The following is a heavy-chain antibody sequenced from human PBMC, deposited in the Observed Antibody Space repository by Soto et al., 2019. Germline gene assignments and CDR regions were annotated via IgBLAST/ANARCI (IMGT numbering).Heavy chain of an antibody. J-gene: IGHJ6*03. CDR1: GYTFTSYD. V-gene: IGHV1-8*01. CDR2: LNPNSGST. CDR3: ARGPESGYDPLYYYYMDV. D-gene: IGHD5-12*01. Sequence: QVQLVQSGAEVKKPGASVKVSCKASGYTFTSYDINWVRQATGQGLEWMGWLNPNSGSTGYAQKFQCRVTMTSNTSISTAYMELSSLRSEDTAVYYCARGPESGYDPLYYYYMDVWGKGTTVTVSS.